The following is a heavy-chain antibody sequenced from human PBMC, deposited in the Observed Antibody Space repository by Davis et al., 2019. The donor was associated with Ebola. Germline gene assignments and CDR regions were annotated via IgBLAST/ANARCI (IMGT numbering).Heavy chain of an antibody. CDR3: ARAIPLYYYESSGDHTQPAAFDY. CDR2: IYYSGST. Sequence: MPGGSLRLSCAVYGGSFSGYYWRWIRQHPGKGLEWIGYIYYSGSTNYNPSLKSLVTISVDTSKNQFSLKLSSVTAADTAVYYCARAIPLYYYESSGDHTQPAAFDYWGQGTLVTVSS. J-gene: IGHJ4*02. D-gene: IGHD3-22*01. V-gene: IGHV4-59*01. CDR1: GGSFSGYY.